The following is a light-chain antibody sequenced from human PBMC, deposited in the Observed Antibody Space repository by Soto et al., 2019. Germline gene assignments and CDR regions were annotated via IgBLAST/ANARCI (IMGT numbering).Light chain of an antibody. CDR2: AAS. V-gene: IGKV1-17*03. Sequence: DIQMTQSPSAMSASVGDRVTITCRESHDINTFLAWFQQRPGKVPKRLIYAASALQSGVRSRFSGSGSGTEFTLTISSLQPEDFATYYCQQHKTSPYTFGQGTKVEIK. CDR1: HDINTF. J-gene: IGKJ2*01. CDR3: QQHKTSPYT.